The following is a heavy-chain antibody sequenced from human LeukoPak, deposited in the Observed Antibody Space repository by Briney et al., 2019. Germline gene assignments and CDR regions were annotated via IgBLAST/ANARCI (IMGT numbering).Heavy chain of an antibody. Sequence: GASLKISCKGSGYSFTSYWIGWVRQLPGKGLAWMGIIYPGDSDTRYSPSFQGQVTISADKSISTAYLQWSSLKASDTAMYYCARVSGGGSYPFYYYYGMDVWGQGTTVTVSS. CDR2: IYPGDSDT. CDR3: ARVSGGGSYPFYYYYGMDV. CDR1: GYSFTSYW. J-gene: IGHJ6*02. V-gene: IGHV5-51*01. D-gene: IGHD1-26*01.